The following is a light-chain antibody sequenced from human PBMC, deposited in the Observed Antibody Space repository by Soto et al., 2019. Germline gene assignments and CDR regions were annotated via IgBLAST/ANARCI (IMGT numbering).Light chain of an antibody. J-gene: IGLJ1*01. CDR1: SSDVGGYNF. V-gene: IGLV2-14*01. CDR3: SSYTSSSPYV. Sequence: QSALTQPASVSGSPGQSITISCTGTSSDVGGYNFVSWYQHRPGKAPKLIIYEVSKRPSGGSNRFSGSKSANTASLTISGLQGEDEADYYCSSYTSSSPYVFGTGTKVTVL. CDR2: EVS.